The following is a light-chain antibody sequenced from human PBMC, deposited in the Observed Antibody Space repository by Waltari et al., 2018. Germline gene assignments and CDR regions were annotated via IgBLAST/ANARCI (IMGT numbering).Light chain of an antibody. CDR3: QQSYSTPRT. Sequence: DIQMTQSPSSLSASVGDRVTITCRASQSISSYLNWYQQKPGKAPKLLIYAASSLQSGVPSRFSGSGSGTDFTRIISSLQPEDFATYYCQQSYSTPRTFGQGTKVEVK. CDR1: QSISSY. V-gene: IGKV1-39*01. J-gene: IGKJ1*01. CDR2: AAS.